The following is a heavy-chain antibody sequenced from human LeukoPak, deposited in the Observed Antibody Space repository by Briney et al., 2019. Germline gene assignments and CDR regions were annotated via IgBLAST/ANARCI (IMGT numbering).Heavy chain of an antibody. CDR1: GFTFSSYS. V-gene: IGHV3-21*04. CDR2: ISSSSSYI. D-gene: IGHD4-23*01. Sequence: PGGSLRLSCAASGFTFSSYSMNWVRQAPGKGLEWVSSISSSSSYIYYADSVKGRFTISRDNAKNSLYLQMNSLRTEDTALYYCAKDISWGGNSGDYWGQGTLVTVSS. CDR3: AKDISWGGNSGDY. J-gene: IGHJ4*02.